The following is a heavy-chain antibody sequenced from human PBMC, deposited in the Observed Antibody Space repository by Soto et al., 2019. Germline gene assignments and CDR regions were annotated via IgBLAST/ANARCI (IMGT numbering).Heavy chain of an antibody. J-gene: IGHJ6*02. CDR1: GGSISSYY. CDR2: IYYSGST. D-gene: IGHD6-19*01. V-gene: IGHV4-59*01. CDR3: ARDEREALEVAGYYYYGMDV. Sequence: SETLSLTCTVSGGSISSYYWSWIRQPPGKGLEWIGYIYYSGSTNYNPSLKSRVTISVDTSKNQFSLKLSSVTAADTAVYYCARDEREALEVAGYYYYGMDVWVQGTTVTVSS.